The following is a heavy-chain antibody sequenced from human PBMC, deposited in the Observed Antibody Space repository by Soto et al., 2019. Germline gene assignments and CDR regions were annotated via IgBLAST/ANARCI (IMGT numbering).Heavy chain of an antibody. D-gene: IGHD5-12*01. V-gene: IGHV1-2*04. CDR2: INPKSGGT. J-gene: IGHJ6*02. CDR1: GYSFTDYH. CDR3: ARDTVATEEYYYYYGMDV. Sequence: ASVKVSCKASGYSFTDYHIHWVRQAPGQGLEWLGRINPKSGGTSTAQKFQGWVTMTTDTSISTASMELTRLTSEDTAVYYCARDTVATEEYYYYYGMDVWGQGTTVTVSS.